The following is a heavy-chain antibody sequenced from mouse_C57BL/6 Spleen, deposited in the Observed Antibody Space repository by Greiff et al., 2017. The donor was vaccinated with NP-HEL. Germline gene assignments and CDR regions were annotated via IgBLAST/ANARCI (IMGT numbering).Heavy chain of an antibody. V-gene: IGHV10-3*01. D-gene: IGHD2-1*01. CDR3: VRDIYYGNYPWFAY. Sequence: EVKLVESGGGLVQPKGSLKLSCAASGFTFNTYAMHWVRQAPGKGLEWVAGIRSKSSNYATYYADSVKDRFTISRDDSQSMLYLQMNNLKTEDTAMYYCVRDIYYGNYPWFAYWGQGTLVTVSA. CDR2: IRSKSSNYAT. CDR1: GFTFNTYA. J-gene: IGHJ3*01.